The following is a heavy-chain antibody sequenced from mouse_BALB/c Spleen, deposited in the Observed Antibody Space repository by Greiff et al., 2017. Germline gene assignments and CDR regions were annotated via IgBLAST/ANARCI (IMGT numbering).Heavy chain of an antibody. CDR2: SRNKANDYTT. CDR3: ARERQLGAMDY. CDR1: GFTFSDFY. Sequence: EVQLVESGGGLVQPGGSLRLSCAPSGFTFSDFYMEWVRQPPGKRLEWIAASRNKANDYTTEYSASVKGRFIVSRDTSQSILYLQMNALRAEDTAIYYCARERQLGAMDYWGQGTSVTVSS. V-gene: IGHV7-1*02. D-gene: IGHD3-2*01. J-gene: IGHJ4*01.